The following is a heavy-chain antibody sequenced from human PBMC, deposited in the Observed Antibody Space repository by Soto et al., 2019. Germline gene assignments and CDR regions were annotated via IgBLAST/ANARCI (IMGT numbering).Heavy chain of an antibody. J-gene: IGHJ4*02. V-gene: IGHV3-15*01. CDR3: ARLYLAATITSLDY. CDR2: IKSKTDGGTT. CDR1: GFTFSNAW. D-gene: IGHD5-12*01. Sequence: LSCAASGFTFSNAWMSWVRQAPWKGLEWVGRIKSKTDGGTTDYAAPVKGRFTISRDDSKNTLYLQMNSLRAEDTAVYYCARLYLAATITSLDYWGQGTLVTVSS.